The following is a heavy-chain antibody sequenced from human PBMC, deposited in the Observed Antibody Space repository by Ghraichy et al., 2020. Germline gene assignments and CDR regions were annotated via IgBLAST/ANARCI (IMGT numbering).Heavy chain of an antibody. V-gene: IGHV3-9*01. D-gene: IGHD3-3*01. CDR1: GFTFDDYA. CDR2: ISWNSGSI. CDR3: AKSVLRFLEWSYYFDY. J-gene: IGHJ4*02. Sequence: GGSLRLSCAASGFTFDDYAMHWVRQAPGKGLEWVSGISWNSGSIGYADSVKGRFTISRDNAKNSLYLQMNSLRAEDTALYYCAKSVLRFLEWSYYFDYWGQGTLVTVSS.